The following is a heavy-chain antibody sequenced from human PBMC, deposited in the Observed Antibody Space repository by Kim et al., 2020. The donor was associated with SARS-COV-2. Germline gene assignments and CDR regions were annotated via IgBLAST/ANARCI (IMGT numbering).Heavy chain of an antibody. CDR3: ARGLRTMVRGVMAY. Sequence: SETLSLTCAVYGGSFSGYYWSWIRQPPGKGLEWIGEITHSGSTNYNPSLKSRVTISVDTSKNQFSLKLSSVTAADTAVYYCARGLRTMVRGVMAYWGQGTLVTVSS. CDR1: GGSFSGYY. V-gene: IGHV4-34*01. D-gene: IGHD3-10*01. J-gene: IGHJ4*02. CDR2: ITHSGST.